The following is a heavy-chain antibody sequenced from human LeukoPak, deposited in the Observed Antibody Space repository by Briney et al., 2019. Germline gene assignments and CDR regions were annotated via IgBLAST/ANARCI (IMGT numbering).Heavy chain of an antibody. Sequence: ASVKVSCKASGYTFTSYDINWVRQATGQGLEWMGWMNPNSGNTGYAQKFQGRVTMTRNTSISTAYMELSRLRSDDTAVYYCAREAVAATLYYYYYMDVWGKGTTVTVSS. V-gene: IGHV1-8*01. CDR3: AREAVAATLYYYYYMDV. D-gene: IGHD2-15*01. CDR1: GYTFTSYD. J-gene: IGHJ6*03. CDR2: MNPNSGNT.